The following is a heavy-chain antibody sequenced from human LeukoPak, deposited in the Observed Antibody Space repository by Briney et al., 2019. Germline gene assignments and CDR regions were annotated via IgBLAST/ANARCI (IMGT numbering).Heavy chain of an antibody. CDR3: ARGQIPFYYYMDV. CDR2: ISSSSSYI. Sequence: GSLRLSCAASGFTFSSYSMNWVRQAPGKGLEWVSSISSSSSYIYYADSVKGRFTISRDNAKNSLYLQMNSLRVEDTAVYYCARGQIPFYYYMDVWGKGTTVTVSS. J-gene: IGHJ6*03. D-gene: IGHD2-2*02. V-gene: IGHV3-21*01. CDR1: GFTFSSYS.